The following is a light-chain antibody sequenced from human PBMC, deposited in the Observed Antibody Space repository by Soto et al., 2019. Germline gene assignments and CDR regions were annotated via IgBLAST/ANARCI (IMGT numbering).Light chain of an antibody. CDR3: QQANSFPLT. V-gene: IGKV1-12*01. CDR1: QGISNW. CDR2: AAS. Sequence: IQMTQSPSSVSASVGDSVTITCRASQGISNWLAWYQQKPAKAPKLLIYAASTLQSGVPSRFSGSGSGTEFTLTITSLQPEDFATYYCQQANSFPLTFGGGTKVEIK. J-gene: IGKJ4*01.